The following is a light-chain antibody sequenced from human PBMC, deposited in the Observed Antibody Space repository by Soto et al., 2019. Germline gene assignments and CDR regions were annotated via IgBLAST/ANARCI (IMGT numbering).Light chain of an antibody. CDR1: QGISSY. Sequence: DIQLTQSPSFLSASVGDRVTITCRASQGISSYLAWYQQKPGKAPKLLIYAASTLQSGVPSRFSGSGPGTEFPLTISSLQPDDFAANYCQQLNSYPFLTFGGGTKVDIK. V-gene: IGKV1-9*01. J-gene: IGKJ4*01. CDR2: AAS. CDR3: QQLNSYPFLT.